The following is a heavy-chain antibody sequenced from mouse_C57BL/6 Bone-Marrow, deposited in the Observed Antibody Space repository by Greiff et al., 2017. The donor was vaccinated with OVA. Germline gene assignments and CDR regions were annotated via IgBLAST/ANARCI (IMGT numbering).Heavy chain of an antibody. J-gene: IGHJ3*01. V-gene: IGHV1-59*01. Sequence: QVQLQQPGAELVRPGTSVKLSCKASGYTFTSYWMHWVKQRPGQGLEWIGVIDPSDSYTNYNQKFKGKATLTVDTSSSTAYMQLSSLTSEDSAVYYCARCLWPRFWFAYWGQGTLVTVSA. D-gene: IGHD6-5*01. CDR2: IDPSDSYT. CDR3: ARCLWPRFWFAY. CDR1: GYTFTSYW.